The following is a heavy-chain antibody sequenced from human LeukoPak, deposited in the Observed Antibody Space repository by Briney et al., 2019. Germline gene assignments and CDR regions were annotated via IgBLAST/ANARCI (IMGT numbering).Heavy chain of an antibody. D-gene: IGHD3-3*01. CDR1: GGTFSSYA. Sequence: SVKVSCKASGGTFSSYAISWVRQAPGQGLEWMGGIIPIFGTANYAQKFQGGVTITADESTSTAYMELSSLRSEDTAVYYCARDGTVRFGVVITDWDYYYYGMDVWGQGTTVTVSS. V-gene: IGHV1-69*13. J-gene: IGHJ6*02. CDR3: ARDGTVRFGVVITDWDYYYYGMDV. CDR2: IIPIFGTA.